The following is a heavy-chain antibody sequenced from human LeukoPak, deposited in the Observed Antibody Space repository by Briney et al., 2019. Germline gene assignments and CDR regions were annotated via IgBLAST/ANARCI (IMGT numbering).Heavy chain of an antibody. J-gene: IGHJ3*02. V-gene: IGHV4-59*08. CDR2: VYYSGST. CDR1: GGSISTYY. CDR3: ARPAYSSSWYLAFDI. D-gene: IGHD6-13*01. Sequence: SETLSLTCAVSGGSISTYYWSWIRQPPGKGLEWIGYVYYSGSTNYNPSLKSRVTISVDTSKNQFSLKLSSVTAADTAVYYCARPAYSSSWYLAFDIWGQGTMVTVSS.